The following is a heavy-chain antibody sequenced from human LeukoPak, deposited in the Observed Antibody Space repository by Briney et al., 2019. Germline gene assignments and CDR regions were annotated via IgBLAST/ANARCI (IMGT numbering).Heavy chain of an antibody. D-gene: IGHD5-18*01. CDR1: GFTFSNHW. Sequence: GESLRLSCGAPGFTFSNHWMGWVRQAPENGLEWVAIMNVDGSDKYHLDSVKGRFTISRDNAKNTLYLQMNSLRVEDTALYYCTRGDGRGRSDGAIWGPGTLVTVSS. J-gene: IGHJ4*02. V-gene: IGHV3-7*01. CDR2: MNVDGSDK. CDR3: TRGDGRGRSDGAI.